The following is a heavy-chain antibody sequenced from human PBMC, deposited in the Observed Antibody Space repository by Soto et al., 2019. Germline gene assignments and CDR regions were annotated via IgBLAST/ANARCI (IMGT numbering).Heavy chain of an antibody. Sequence: PSETLCLTCTVSGGSISSGGYYWSWIRQHPGKGLEWIGYIYYSGSTHYNPSLKSRVTISVDTSKNQFSLKLSSVTAADTAVYYCARGDYLDYWGQGTLVTVSS. CDR2: IYYSGST. J-gene: IGHJ4*02. CDR3: ARGDYLDY. V-gene: IGHV4-31*03. CDR1: GGSISSGGYY.